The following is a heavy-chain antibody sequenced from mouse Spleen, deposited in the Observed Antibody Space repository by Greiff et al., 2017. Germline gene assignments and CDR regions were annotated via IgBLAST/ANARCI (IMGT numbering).Heavy chain of an antibody. Sequence: VQLQQSGPGLVQPSQSLSITCTVSGFSLTSYGVHWVRQSPGKGLEWLGVIWSGGSTDYNAAFISRLSISKDNSKSQVFFKMNSLQANDTAIYYCARNEGYYDYDDYAMDYWGQGTSVTVSS. CDR3: ARNEGYYDYDDYAMDY. CDR2: IWSGGST. CDR1: GFSLTSYG. D-gene: IGHD2-4*01. V-gene: IGHV2-2*02. J-gene: IGHJ4*01.